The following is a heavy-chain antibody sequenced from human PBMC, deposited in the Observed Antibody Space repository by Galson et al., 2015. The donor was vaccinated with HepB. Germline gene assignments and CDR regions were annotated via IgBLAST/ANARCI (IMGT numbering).Heavy chain of an antibody. D-gene: IGHD2-2*01. CDR1: GFTFSSYW. CDR3: ARGPVVPAAEYYFDY. Sequence: SLRLSCAASGFTFSSYWMSWVRQAPGKGLEWVANIKQDGSEKYYVDSVKGRFTISRDNAKNSLYLQMNSLRAEDTAVYYCARGPVVPAAEYYFDYWGQGTLVTVSS. CDR2: IKQDGSEK. V-gene: IGHV3-7*03. J-gene: IGHJ4*02.